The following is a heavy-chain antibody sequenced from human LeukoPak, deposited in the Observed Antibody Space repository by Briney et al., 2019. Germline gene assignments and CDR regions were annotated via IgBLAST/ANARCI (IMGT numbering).Heavy chain of an antibody. CDR3: ARRKLRTVDY. D-gene: IGHD7-27*01. Sequence: SETLSLTCTVSGGSISSYYWSWIRQPPGKGLEWIGYIYYSGSTNYNPSLKSRVTISVDTSKNQFSLKLSSVTAADTAVYYCARRKLRTVDYWGQGTLVTVSS. J-gene: IGHJ4*02. V-gene: IGHV4-59*12. CDR1: GGSISSYY. CDR2: IYYSGST.